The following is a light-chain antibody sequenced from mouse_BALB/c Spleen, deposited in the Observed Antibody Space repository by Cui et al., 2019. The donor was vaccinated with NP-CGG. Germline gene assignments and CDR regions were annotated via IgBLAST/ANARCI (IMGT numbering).Light chain of an antibody. Sequence: AVVTQASALTTSPGETVTLTCRSITGAVTTSNYANWVQEKPDHLFTGLIGGTNNRAPGVPARFSGSLIGDKAALTITGAQTEDEAIYFCALWYSNHWVFGGGTKLTVL. CDR1: TGAVTTSNY. V-gene: IGLV1*01. CDR3: ALWYSNHWV. J-gene: IGLJ1*01. CDR2: GTN.